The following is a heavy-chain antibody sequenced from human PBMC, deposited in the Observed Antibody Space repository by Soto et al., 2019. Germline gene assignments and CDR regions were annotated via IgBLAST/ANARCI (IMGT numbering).Heavy chain of an antibody. D-gene: IGHD2-2*01. CDR2: IYYSRST. Sequence: PSETLSLTCTVSGGSISSGDYYWSWIRQPPGKGLEWIGYIYYSRSTYYNPSLKSRVTISVDTSKNQFSLKLSSVTAADTAVYYCARGGYCSSTSCPFDPWGQGTLVTVSS. CDR3: ARGGYCSSTSCPFDP. J-gene: IGHJ5*02. V-gene: IGHV4-30-4*01. CDR1: GGSISSGDYY.